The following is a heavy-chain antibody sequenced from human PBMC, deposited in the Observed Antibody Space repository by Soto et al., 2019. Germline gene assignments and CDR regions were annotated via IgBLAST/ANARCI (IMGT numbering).Heavy chain of an antibody. CDR2: ISGSGGST. J-gene: IGHJ4*02. V-gene: IGHV3-23*01. D-gene: IGHD3-22*01. CDR1: GFTFSSYA. Sequence: GGSLRLSCAASGFTFSSYAMSWVRQAPGKGLEWVSAISGSGGSTYYADSVKGRFTISRDNSKNTLYLQMNSLRAEDTAVYYCAKSPGGYDSSGYRPVFDYWGQGTLVTVSS. CDR3: AKSPGGYDSSGYRPVFDY.